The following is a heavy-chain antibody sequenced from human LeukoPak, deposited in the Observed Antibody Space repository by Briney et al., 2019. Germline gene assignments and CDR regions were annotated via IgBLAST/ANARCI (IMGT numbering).Heavy chain of an antibody. V-gene: IGHV3-9*01. D-gene: IGHD3-22*01. CDR1: GFTFNNYA. CDR3: ANGDDSSGYYYSWTY. CDR2: IRWNSAGI. Sequence: PGRSLRLSCAASGFTFNNYAMHWVRQAPGKGLEWVSGIRWNSAGIAYADSVKGRFTISRDNAKNSLYLQLNSLRAEVTALYYCANGDDSSGYYYSWTYWGQGTLVTVSS. J-gene: IGHJ4*02.